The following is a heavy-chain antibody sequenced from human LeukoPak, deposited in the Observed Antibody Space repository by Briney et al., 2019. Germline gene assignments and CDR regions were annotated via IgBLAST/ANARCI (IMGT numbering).Heavy chain of an antibody. CDR1: GFTLRDSY. J-gene: IGHJ4*02. CDR3: ARETYYYESSDYYSPGGFDF. Sequence: GGSLRLSCAASGFTLRDSYMTGIHQAPGKGLEWVSSISTGGGTIYYSDSVKGRFTISRDNAQNSLYLQMNSLRAEDTAVYYCARETYYYESSDYYSPGGFDFWGRGALVTVSS. V-gene: IGHV3-11*01. CDR2: ISTGGGTI. D-gene: IGHD3-22*01.